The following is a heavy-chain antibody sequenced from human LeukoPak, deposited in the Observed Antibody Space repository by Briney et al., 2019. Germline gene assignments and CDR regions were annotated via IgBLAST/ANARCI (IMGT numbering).Heavy chain of an antibody. CDR1: GFTVSSNY. Sequence: SGGSLRLSCAASGFTVSSNYMSWVRQAPGKGLEWVSVIYSGGSTCYADSVKGRFTISRDNSKNTLYLQMNSLRAEDTAVYYCARDGDYEDDYWGQGTLVTVSS. CDR2: IYSGGST. D-gene: IGHD4-17*01. V-gene: IGHV3-66*02. J-gene: IGHJ4*02. CDR3: ARDGDYEDDY.